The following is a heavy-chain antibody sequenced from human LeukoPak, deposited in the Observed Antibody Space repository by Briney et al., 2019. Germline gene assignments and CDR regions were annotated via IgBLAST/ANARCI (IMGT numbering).Heavy chain of an antibody. CDR1: GYTFTDYY. Sequence: GASVKVSCKASGYTFTDYYMHWVRQAPGQGLEWMGWINPNSGGTNYAQKFQGRVTITRDTSISTAHMDLSRLRSDDTAVYYCARDLTGYSSGWYIKCYFDYWGQGTLVTVSS. J-gene: IGHJ4*02. D-gene: IGHD6-19*01. CDR2: INPNSGGT. CDR3: ARDLTGYSSGWYIKCYFDY. V-gene: IGHV1-2*02.